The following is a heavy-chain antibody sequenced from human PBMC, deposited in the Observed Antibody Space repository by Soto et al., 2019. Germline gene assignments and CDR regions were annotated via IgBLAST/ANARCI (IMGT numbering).Heavy chain of an antibody. CDR1: GFTFSSYG. Sequence: QVQPVESGGGVVQPGRSLRLSCAASGFTFSSYGMHWVRQAPGKGLEWVAVISYDGSNKYYADSVKGRFTISRDNSKNTLYLQMNSLRAEDTAVYYCAKGRIVVVVAATPHSYGYLHGMDVWGQGTTVTVSS. CDR2: ISYDGSNK. CDR3: AKGRIVVVVAATPHSYGYLHGMDV. J-gene: IGHJ6*02. V-gene: IGHV3-30*18. D-gene: IGHD2-15*01.